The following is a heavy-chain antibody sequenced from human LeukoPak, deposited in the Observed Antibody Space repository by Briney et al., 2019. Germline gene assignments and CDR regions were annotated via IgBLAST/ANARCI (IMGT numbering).Heavy chain of an antibody. CDR2: ISGSGGST. CDR1: GFTFSSYG. D-gene: IGHD3-22*01. J-gene: IGHJ1*01. V-gene: IGHV3-23*01. Sequence: PGGSLRLSCAASGFTFSSYGMHWVRQAPGKGLEWVSAISGSGGSTYYADSVKGRFTISRDNSKNTLYLQMNSLRAEDTAVYYCAKDSRYYYDSSGYPVYWGQGTLVTVSS. CDR3: AKDSRYYYDSSGYPVY.